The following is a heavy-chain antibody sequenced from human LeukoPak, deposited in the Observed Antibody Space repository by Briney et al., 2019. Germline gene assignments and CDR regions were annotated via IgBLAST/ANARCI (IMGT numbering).Heavy chain of an antibody. CDR1: EYTFTSYW. V-gene: IGHV5-51*01. J-gene: IGHJ6*02. CDR3: ARGSGSYYDNYFYEMDV. D-gene: IGHD1-26*01. CDR2: IYPGDSDI. Sequence: GESLKISCKGSEYTFTSYWIAWVRQMPGKGLEWMGIIYPGDSDIRYSPSFQGQVTISADKSITTAYLQWRRLKASDTAMYYCARGSGSYYDNYFYEMDVWGQGTTVTVSS.